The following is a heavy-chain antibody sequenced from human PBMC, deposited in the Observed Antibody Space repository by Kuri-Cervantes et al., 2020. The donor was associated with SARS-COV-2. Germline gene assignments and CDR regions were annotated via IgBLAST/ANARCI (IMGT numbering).Heavy chain of an antibody. Sequence: SQTLSHTCAVPGGSISSGGYSWSWIRQPPGKGLEWIGYIYHSGSTYYNPSLKSRVTISVDRPKNQFSLKLSHVTAADTAVYYCARTGWFGENYYGMDVWGQGTTVTVSS. V-gene: IGHV4-30-2*01. CDR1: GGSISSGGYS. J-gene: IGHJ6*02. CDR3: ARTGWFGENYYGMDV. D-gene: IGHD3-10*01. CDR2: IYHSGST.